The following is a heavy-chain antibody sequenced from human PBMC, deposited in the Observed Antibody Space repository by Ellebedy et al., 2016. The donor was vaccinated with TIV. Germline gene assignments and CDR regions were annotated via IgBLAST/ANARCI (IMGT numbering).Heavy chain of an antibody. CDR3: ARGFYERFDP. V-gene: IGHV1-18*04. D-gene: IGHD3-16*01. CDR1: DYTFTNYG. Sequence: ASVKVSCKASDYTFTNYGISWVRQAPGQGLEWMGWISTYNGDTNYAQMFQGRVTMTTDTSTSTSHMELRSLRSDDTAVYYCARGFYERFDPWGQGTLVTVSS. CDR2: ISTYNGDT. J-gene: IGHJ5*02.